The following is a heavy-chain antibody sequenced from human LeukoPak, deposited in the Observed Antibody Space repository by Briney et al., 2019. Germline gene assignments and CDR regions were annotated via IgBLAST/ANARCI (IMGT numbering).Heavy chain of an antibody. Sequence: ASVKVSCKVSGYTLTELSMHWVRQAPGKGLEWMGGFDPEDGETIYAQKFQGRVTMTEDTSTDTAYMELSSLRSEDTAVYYCAREDIVVVPAAMMAWFDPWGQGTLVTVSS. J-gene: IGHJ5*02. D-gene: IGHD2-2*01. CDR3: AREDIVVVPAAMMAWFDP. V-gene: IGHV1-24*01. CDR1: GYTLTELS. CDR2: FDPEDGET.